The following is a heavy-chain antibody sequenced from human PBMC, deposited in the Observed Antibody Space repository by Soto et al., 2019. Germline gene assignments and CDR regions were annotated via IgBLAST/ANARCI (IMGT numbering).Heavy chain of an antibody. V-gene: IGHV3-33*01. CDR3: ARDRSAGNYFYYGMDV. D-gene: IGHD1-1*01. Sequence: LRLSCAASGLPFNRNGMHWVRQAPGKGLEWVAVIWYDGSKEYYSDSMKGRFTISRDNSKNMLYLQMNSVRVEDTAVYFCARDRSAGNYFYYGMDVWGQGTTVTVSS. J-gene: IGHJ6*02. CDR1: GLPFNRNG. CDR2: IWYDGSKE.